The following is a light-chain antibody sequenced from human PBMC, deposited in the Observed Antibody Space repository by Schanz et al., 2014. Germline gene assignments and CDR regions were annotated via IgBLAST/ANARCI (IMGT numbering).Light chain of an antibody. CDR1: QSVSSSY. J-gene: IGKJ2*01. V-gene: IGKV3-20*01. CDR2: GAS. CDR3: QQYGSSPYT. Sequence: EIVLTQSPGTLSLSPGERATLSCRASQSVSSSYLAWYQQKPGQAPRLLIYGASTRATGIPARVSGSGSGTEFTLTISSLQAEDVAVYYCQQYGSSPYTFGQGTKLEIK.